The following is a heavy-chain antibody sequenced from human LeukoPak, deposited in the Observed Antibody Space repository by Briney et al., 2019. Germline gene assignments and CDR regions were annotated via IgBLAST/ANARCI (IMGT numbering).Heavy chain of an antibody. J-gene: IGHJ6*03. CDR3: ARGQTELGTAYYYYMDV. Sequence: SETLSLTCAANGGSFSGYSWSWIRQSPGKGLEWIADIIHSGSTNYNPSLKSRVTISLDTSTNLFSLKLTSVTAADTAVYYCARGQTELGTAYYYYMDVWGKGTTVTVSS. D-gene: IGHD7-27*01. V-gene: IGHV4-34*01. CDR2: IIHSGST. CDR1: GGSFSGYS.